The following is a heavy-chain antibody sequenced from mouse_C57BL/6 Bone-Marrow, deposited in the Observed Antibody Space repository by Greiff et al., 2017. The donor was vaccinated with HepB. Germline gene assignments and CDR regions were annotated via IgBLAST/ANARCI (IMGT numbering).Heavy chain of an antibody. CDR3: ARPPYYYGSSWYFDV. J-gene: IGHJ1*03. V-gene: IGHV5-6*01. D-gene: IGHD1-1*01. CDR2: ISSGGSYT. CDR1: GFTFSSYG. Sequence: DVQLVESGGDLVKPGGSLKLSCAASGFTFSSYGMSWVRQTPDKRLEWVATISSGGSYTYYPDSVKGRFTISRDNAKNTLYLQMSSLKSEDTAMYYCARPPYYYGSSWYFDVWGTGTTVTVSS.